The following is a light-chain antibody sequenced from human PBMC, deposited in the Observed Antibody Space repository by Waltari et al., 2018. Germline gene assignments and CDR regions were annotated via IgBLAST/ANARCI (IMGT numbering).Light chain of an antibody. Sequence: QSVLTQPPSASGTPGQRVTISCSGTYPNIGSSHVYWYQQPPGTAPKPLIFNNNHRPSGVPDRFSGSKSGTSASLAISGLRSEDEADYYCAAWDDNLRGVFGGGTRLAVL. J-gene: IGLJ2*01. CDR1: YPNIGSSH. CDR3: AAWDDNLRGV. CDR2: NNN. V-gene: IGLV1-47*01.